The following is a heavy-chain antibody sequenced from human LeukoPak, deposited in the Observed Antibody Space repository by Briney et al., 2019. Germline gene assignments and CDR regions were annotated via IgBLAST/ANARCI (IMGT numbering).Heavy chain of an antibody. CDR1: GFTFSSYA. CDR2: ISYDGSNK. CDR3: ARVRYSSSWYRAYYYYMDV. V-gene: IGHV3-30*04. D-gene: IGHD6-13*01. J-gene: IGHJ6*03. Sequence: GGSLRLSCAASGFTFSSYAMHWVRQAPGKGLEWVAVISYDGSNKYYADSVKGRFTISRDNSKNTLYLQMNSLRAEDTAVYYCARVRYSSSWYRAYYYYMDVWGKGTTVTVSS.